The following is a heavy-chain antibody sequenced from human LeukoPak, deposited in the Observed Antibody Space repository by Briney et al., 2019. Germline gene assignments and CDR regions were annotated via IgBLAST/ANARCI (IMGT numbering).Heavy chain of an antibody. V-gene: IGHV1-58*02. CDR3: AAEFWSGYYTGMGAFDI. CDR2: IVVGSGNT. Sequence: SVKVSCKASGFTFTSSAMQWVRQARGQRLEWIGWIVVGSGNTNYAQKFQERVTITRDMSTSTAYMELSSLRSEDTAVYYCAAEFWSGYYTGMGAFDIWGQGTMVTVSS. J-gene: IGHJ3*02. CDR1: GFTFTSSA. D-gene: IGHD3-3*01.